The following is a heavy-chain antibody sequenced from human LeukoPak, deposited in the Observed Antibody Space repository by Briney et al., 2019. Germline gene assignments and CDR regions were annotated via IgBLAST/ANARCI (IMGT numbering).Heavy chain of an antibody. CDR2: IWYDGSNK. V-gene: IGHV3-33*06. J-gene: IGHJ5*02. CDR1: GFTFNNYV. CDR3: AKGNWNDD. Sequence: GGSLRLSCAASGFTFNNYVMHWVRQAPGKGLEWVAVIWYDGSNKYYVDSVKGRFTISRDNSKNTLYLQMNSLRAEDTAVYYCAKGNWNDDWGQGTPVTVSS.